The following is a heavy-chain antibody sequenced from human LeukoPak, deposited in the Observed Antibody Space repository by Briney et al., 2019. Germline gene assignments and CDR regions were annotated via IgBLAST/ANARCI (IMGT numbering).Heavy chain of an antibody. CDR2: INPNSGGT. Sequence: ASVKVSCKASGYTFTGYYMHWVRQAPGQGLEWMGWINPNSGGTNYAQKFQGWVTMTRDTSISTAYMELRSLRSDDTAVYYCARDAIAVPAARPFDYWGQGTLVTVSS. J-gene: IGHJ4*02. D-gene: IGHD2-2*01. CDR1: GYTFTGYY. CDR3: ARDAIAVPAARPFDY. V-gene: IGHV1-2*04.